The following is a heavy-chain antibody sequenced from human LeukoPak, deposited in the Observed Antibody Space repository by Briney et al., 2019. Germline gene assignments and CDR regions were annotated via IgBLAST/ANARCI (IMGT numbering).Heavy chain of an antibody. J-gene: IGHJ6*03. D-gene: IGHD2-2*01. CDR1: GYTFTSYY. CDR3: ARARAVVPAAMKIYYYYYMDV. V-gene: IGHV1-46*01. CDR2: VNPSGGST. Sequence: ASVKVSCKASGYTFTSYYMHWVRQAPGQGLEWMGIVNPSGGSTSYAQKFQGRVTMTRDMSTSTAYMELSSLRSEDTAVYYCARARAVVPAAMKIYYYYYMDVWGKGTTVTVSS.